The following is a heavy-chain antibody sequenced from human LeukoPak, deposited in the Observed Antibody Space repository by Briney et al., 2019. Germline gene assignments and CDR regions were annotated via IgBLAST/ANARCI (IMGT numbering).Heavy chain of an antibody. CDR2: INWNGGSK. V-gene: IGHV3-20*04. Sequence: PGGSLSLSCSASGFTFDDYAMSWVRQAPGKGLEWVSGINWNGGSKGYADSVKGRFTISRDNAKNALYLQMNSLRAEDTDLYYCARDRYSSSAGVFDYWGQGTLVTVSS. J-gene: IGHJ4*02. CDR3: ARDRYSSSAGVFDY. D-gene: IGHD6-6*01. CDR1: GFTFDDYA.